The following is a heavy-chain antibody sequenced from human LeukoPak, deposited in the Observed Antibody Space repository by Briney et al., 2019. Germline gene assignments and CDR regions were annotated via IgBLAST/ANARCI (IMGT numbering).Heavy chain of an antibody. CDR3: ARDYDSTGYYVY. J-gene: IGHJ4*03. V-gene: IGHV1-18*01. D-gene: IGHD3-22*01. CDR1: GYTFINYG. CDR2: ISGYDGNA. Sequence: ASVKVSCKASGYTFINYGVCWVRQAPGQGLEWMGWISGYDGNANYAQRFQGRVTMTTDTSTSTAYMELRSLRSDDTAVYFCARDYDSTGYYVYWGQGTLVTVSS.